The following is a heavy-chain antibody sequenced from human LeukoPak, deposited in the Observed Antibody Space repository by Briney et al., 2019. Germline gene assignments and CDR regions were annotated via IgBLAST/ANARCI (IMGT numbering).Heavy chain of an antibody. CDR1: GFTFSSYA. Sequence: PGGSLRLSCEASGFTFSSYAMTWVRQAQGKGLEWVAVVRGTGSSTNYADSVKGRFTSSRDNSKNTLSLQMNSLRAEDTAIYYCVKVKLSIGPGVCDIWGQGTAVTVAS. J-gene: IGHJ3*02. D-gene: IGHD3-16*01. CDR2: VRGTGSST. V-gene: IGHV3-23*01. CDR3: VKVKLSIGPGVCDI.